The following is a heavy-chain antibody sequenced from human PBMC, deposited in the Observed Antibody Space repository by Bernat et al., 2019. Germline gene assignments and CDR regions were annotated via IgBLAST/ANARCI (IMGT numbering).Heavy chain of an antibody. Sequence: QVQLQESGPGLVKPSETLSLTCTVSGGSISSYYWSWIRQPPGKGLEWIGEINHSGSTNYNPSLKSRVTISVDTSKNQFSLKLSSVTAADTAVYYCARGGQGSAVDYWGQGTLVTVSS. CDR1: GGSISSYY. CDR2: INHSGST. CDR3: ARGGQGSAVDY. J-gene: IGHJ4*02. D-gene: IGHD2-15*01. V-gene: IGHV4-34*01.